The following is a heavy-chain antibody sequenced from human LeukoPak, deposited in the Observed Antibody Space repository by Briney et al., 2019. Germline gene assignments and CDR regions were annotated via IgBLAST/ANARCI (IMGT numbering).Heavy chain of an antibody. CDR3: ARTYPSGSQGSDH. Sequence: ASVKVSCKASGGTFSSYAINWVRQATGQGLEWMGWMNPNSGNTGYAHKFQGRVTMTRDTSITTAYMELTSLRSEDTAVYYCARTYPSGSQGSDHWGQGTLVNASS. D-gene: IGHD3-10*01. V-gene: IGHV1-8*02. CDR1: GGTFSSYA. CDR2: MNPNSGNT. J-gene: IGHJ5*02.